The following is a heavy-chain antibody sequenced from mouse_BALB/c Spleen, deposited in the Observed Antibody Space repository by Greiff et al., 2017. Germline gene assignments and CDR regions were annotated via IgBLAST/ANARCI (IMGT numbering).Heavy chain of an antibody. Sequence: VQLQESGAELVRPGTSVKISCKASGYTFTNYWLGWVKQRPGHGLEWIGEILPGSGSTNYNEKFKGKATFTADTSSNTAYMQLSSLTSEDSAVYYCARTTATFAYWGQGTLVTVSA. J-gene: IGHJ3*01. D-gene: IGHD1-2*01. V-gene: IGHV1-63*02. CDR1: GYTFTNYW. CDR2: ILPGSGST. CDR3: ARTTATFAY.